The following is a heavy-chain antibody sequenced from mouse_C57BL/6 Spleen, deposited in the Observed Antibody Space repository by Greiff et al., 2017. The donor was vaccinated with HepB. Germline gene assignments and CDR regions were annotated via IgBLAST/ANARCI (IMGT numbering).Heavy chain of an antibody. D-gene: IGHD1-1*01. CDR3: ARGLITTVVATLRVELPMDY. J-gene: IGHJ4*01. CDR2: IYPRSGNT. CDR1: GYTFTSYG. Sequence: QVQLQQSGAELARPGASVKLSCKASGYTFTSYGISWVKQRTGQGLEWIGEIYPRSGNTYYNEKFKGKATLTADKSSSTAYMELRSLTSEDSAVYFCARGLITTVVATLRVELPMDYWGQGTSVTVSS. V-gene: IGHV1-81*01.